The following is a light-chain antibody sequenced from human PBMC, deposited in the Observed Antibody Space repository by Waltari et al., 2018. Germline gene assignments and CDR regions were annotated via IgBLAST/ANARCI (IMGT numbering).Light chain of an antibody. CDR2: DAS. Sequence: DIVMTQSQATLSVSPGERATLSCRASQSVSSNLAWYQQKPGQAPRLLIYDASTRATGIPARFSGSGSGTEFTLTISGLQSEDFTVYYCQQYNNWPLAFGQGTKVEVK. CDR3: QQYNNWPLA. J-gene: IGKJ1*01. V-gene: IGKV3-15*01. CDR1: QSVSSN.